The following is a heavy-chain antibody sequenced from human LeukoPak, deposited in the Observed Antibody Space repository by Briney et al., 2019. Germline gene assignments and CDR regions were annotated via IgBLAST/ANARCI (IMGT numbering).Heavy chain of an antibody. V-gene: IGHV3-21*05. CDR1: GFTFSSYS. D-gene: IGHD6-13*01. CDR2: ISSSSSHI. Sequence: GGSLRLSCAASGFTFSSYSMNWVRQAAGKGLEWISYISSSSSHIYYAGSVKGRFTTSRDNAKKSLYQQMNSLKVEDTAVYYCAKSGGQQRVAAYGMDVWGQGPTVTVSS. J-gene: IGHJ6*02. CDR3: AKSGGQQRVAAYGMDV.